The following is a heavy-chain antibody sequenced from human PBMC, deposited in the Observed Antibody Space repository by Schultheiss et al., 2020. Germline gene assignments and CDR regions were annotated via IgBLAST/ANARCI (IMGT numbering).Heavy chain of an antibody. Sequence: GGSLRLSCAASGFTFSSYGMHWVRQAPGKGLEWVAVISYDGSNKYYADSVKGRFTISRDNSKNTLYLQMNSLRAEDTALYYCARATGPYYDFWSGYYREGWFDPWGQGTLVTVSS. CDR2: ISYDGSNK. D-gene: IGHD3-3*01. V-gene: IGHV3-30*19. J-gene: IGHJ5*02. CDR1: GFTFSSYG. CDR3: ARATGPYYDFWSGYYREGWFDP.